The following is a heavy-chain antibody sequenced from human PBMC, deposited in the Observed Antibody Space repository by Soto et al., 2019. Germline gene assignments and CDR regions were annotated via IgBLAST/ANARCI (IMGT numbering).Heavy chain of an antibody. V-gene: IGHV2-5*02. CDR1: GLSLSTSGEA. J-gene: IGHJ5*02. Sequence: QITLKESGPTLVKPTQTLTLTCTFSGLSLSTSGEAVGWILQPPGKALEWLALIYWDDDKRYNPTLKTRLTITKDTSKNQVVLALTNMDPVDTATYYCAHYVSSSPAGWFDPWGQGILVTVSS. CDR2: IYWDDDK. D-gene: IGHD3-10*02. CDR3: AHYVSSSPAGWFDP.